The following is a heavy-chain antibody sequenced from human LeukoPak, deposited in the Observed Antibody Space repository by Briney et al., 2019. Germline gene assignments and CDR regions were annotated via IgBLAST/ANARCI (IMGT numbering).Heavy chain of an antibody. CDR3: ARESGYSYGYPDY. Sequence: PGGSLRLSCAASGFTVSSNYMSWVRQAPGKGLEWVSVIYSGGSTYYADSVKGRFTISRDNSKNTLYLQMNGLRAEDTAVYYCARESGYSYGYPDYWGQGTLVTVSS. CDR1: GFTVSSNY. D-gene: IGHD5-18*01. J-gene: IGHJ4*02. V-gene: IGHV3-66*02. CDR2: IYSGGST.